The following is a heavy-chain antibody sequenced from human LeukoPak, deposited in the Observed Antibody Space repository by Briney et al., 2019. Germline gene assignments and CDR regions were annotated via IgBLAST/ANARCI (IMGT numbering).Heavy chain of an antibody. J-gene: IGHJ3*02. CDR1: GFAFSSYS. V-gene: IGHV3-21*01. Sequence: KPGGSLRLSCAASGFAFSSYSMNWVRQAPGKGLEWVSSISSSSSYIYYADSVKGRFTISRDNAKNTLYLQMNSLRAEDTAVYYCARDSGPDAFDIWGQGTMVTVSS. D-gene: IGHD2-15*01. CDR2: ISSSSSYI. CDR3: ARDSGPDAFDI.